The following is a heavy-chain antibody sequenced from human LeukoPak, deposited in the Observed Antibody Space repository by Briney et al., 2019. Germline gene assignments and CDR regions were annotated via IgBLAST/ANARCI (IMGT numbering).Heavy chain of an antibody. CDR2: INAGNGNT. J-gene: IGHJ4*02. Sequence: GASVKVSCKASGYTFTSYGISWVRQAPGQRLEWMGWINAGNGNTKYSQKFQGRVTITRDTSASTAYMELSSLRSEDTAVYYCAREFTMIVVVIWGYWGQGTLVTVSS. D-gene: IGHD3-22*01. CDR3: AREFTMIVVVIWGY. CDR1: GYTFTSYG. V-gene: IGHV1-3*01.